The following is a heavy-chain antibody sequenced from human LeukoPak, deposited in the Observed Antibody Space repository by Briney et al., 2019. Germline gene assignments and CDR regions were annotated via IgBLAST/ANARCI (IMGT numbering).Heavy chain of an antibody. D-gene: IGHD3-3*01. CDR2: IYYSGST. Sequence: SETLSLTCTVSGGSISSYYWSWIRQPPGKGLEWIGYIYYSGSTNYNPSLKSRVTISVDTSKNQFSLKLSSVTAADTAAYYCARDSNDDFWSGYYSNWFDPWGQGTLVTVSS. CDR3: ARDSNDDFWSGYYSNWFDP. CDR1: GGSISSYY. V-gene: IGHV4-59*01. J-gene: IGHJ5*02.